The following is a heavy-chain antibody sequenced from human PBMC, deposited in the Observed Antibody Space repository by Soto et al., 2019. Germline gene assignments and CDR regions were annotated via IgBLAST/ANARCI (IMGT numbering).Heavy chain of an antibody. Sequence: QVLLQESGPGLVKPSETLSLSCTVSGDSISSYYWGWIWQPPGTEMEWIGYVSPIWGCAYNSALPSPVTRSLDTSKSQFSLELTSVTATDTAVYYCARQGFGALHARVDFWGQGTRVTVSS. CDR2: VSPIWGC. D-gene: IGHD3-10*01. V-gene: IGHV4-59*08. CDR1: GDSISSYY. J-gene: IGHJ4*03. CDR3: ARQGFGALHARVDF.